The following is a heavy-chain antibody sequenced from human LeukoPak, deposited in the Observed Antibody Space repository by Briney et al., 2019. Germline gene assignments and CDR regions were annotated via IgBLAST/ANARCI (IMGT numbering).Heavy chain of an antibody. CDR3: AKRGEMATKSLDY. V-gene: IGHV3-30*18. J-gene: IGHJ4*02. CDR2: ISYDGSER. Sequence: GESLKISCHGSGYNFANSWIGWVRQAPGKGLGWVTVISYDGSERYYADFVKGRFTVSRDNSRNTLYLQMNSLRVEDTAVYYCAKRGEMATKSLDYWGQGTLVTVSS. CDR1: GYNFANSW. D-gene: IGHD5-24*01.